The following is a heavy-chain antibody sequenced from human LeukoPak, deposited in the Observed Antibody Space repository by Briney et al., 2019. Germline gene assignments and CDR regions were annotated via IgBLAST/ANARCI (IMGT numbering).Heavy chain of an antibody. CDR2: IASKTYGGTA. CDR3: SRDQTPYY. V-gene: IGHV3-49*04. J-gene: IGHJ4*02. Sequence: GGSLRLSCAASGFTFSSYWMSWVRQAPGKGLEWVGFIASKTYGGTAEYAASVKGRFTISRDDSKSIAYLQMNSLKTEDTAVYFCSRDQTPYYWGQGTLVTVSS. CDR1: GFTFSSYW.